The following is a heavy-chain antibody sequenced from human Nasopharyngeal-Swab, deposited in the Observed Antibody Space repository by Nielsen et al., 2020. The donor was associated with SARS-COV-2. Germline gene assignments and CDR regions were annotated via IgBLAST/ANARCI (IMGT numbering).Heavy chain of an antibody. V-gene: IGHV4-34*01. J-gene: IGHJ4*02. CDR3: ARDRNFVWNGAVGLDY. CDR2: INHSGST. Sequence: WIRQPPGKGLEWIGEINHSGSTNYNPSLKSRVTISVDTSKNQFSLKLSSVTAADTAVYYCARDRNFVWNGAVGLDYWGQGTLVTVPS. D-gene: IGHD1-1*01.